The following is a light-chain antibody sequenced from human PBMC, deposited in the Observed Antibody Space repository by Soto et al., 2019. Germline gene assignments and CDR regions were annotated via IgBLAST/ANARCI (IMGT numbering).Light chain of an antibody. J-gene: IGLJ2*01. Sequence: QSVLSEPASVSGSPGQSITISCTGTSSDVGSHNFVSWYQQRPGKAPKLIIFEVTKRPSGVSSRFSASKSGNTASLPISGVQAEDEDDYYCCSYAGTTTWVFGGGTQLTVL. CDR2: EVT. CDR3: CSYAGTTTWV. CDR1: SSDVGSHNF. V-gene: IGLV2-23*02.